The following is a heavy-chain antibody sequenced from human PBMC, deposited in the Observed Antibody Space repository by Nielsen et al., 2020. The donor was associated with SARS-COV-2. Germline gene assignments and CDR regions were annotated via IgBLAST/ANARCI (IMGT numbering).Heavy chain of an antibody. CDR1: GFRFDNYA. J-gene: IGHJ4*02. CDR3: ARETIDFTSSFVDN. Sequence: GGSLRLSCAASGFRFDNYAMHWVRQAPGKGLEWLTIISADGTNDHYADSVRGRFTISRDNSRNTLYLHLNSLRPEDTAVYFCARETIDFTSSFVDNWGQGTLVTVSP. D-gene: IGHD2-2*01. V-gene: IGHV3-30*04. CDR2: ISADGTND.